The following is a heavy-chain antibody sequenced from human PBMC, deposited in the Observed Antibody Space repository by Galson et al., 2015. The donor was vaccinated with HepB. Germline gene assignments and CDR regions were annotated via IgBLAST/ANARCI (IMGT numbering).Heavy chain of an antibody. CDR1: GYTFISYG. J-gene: IGHJ4*02. V-gene: IGHV1-18*01. CDR2: ISAYDGNT. CDR3: ARWVVGMGDCGGDCGDY. D-gene: IGHD2-21*02. Sequence: SVKVSCKASGYTFISYGISWVRQAPGQGLEWMGWISAYDGNTNYAQKVQGRVTMTTDTSTSTAYMELRSLRSDDTAVYYCARWVVGMGDCGGDCGDYWGQGTLVTVSS.